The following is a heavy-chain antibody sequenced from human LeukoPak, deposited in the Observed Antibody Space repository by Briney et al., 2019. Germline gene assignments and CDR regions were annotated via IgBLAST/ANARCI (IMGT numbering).Heavy chain of an antibody. CDR1: GYTFTGYY. Sequence: ASVKVSFKASGYTFTGYYIHWVRQAPGQGLEWMGWINPNSGGTISAQKFQGRVTMTRDTSISAAYMELSRLRSDDTAMYYCARSGYSGYENDAFDIWGQGTMVTVSS. V-gene: IGHV1-2*02. CDR2: INPNSGGT. J-gene: IGHJ3*02. D-gene: IGHD5-12*01. CDR3: ARSGYSGYENDAFDI.